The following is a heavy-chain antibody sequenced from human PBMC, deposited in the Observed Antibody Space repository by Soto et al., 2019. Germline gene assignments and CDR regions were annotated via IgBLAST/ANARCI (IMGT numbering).Heavy chain of an antibody. CDR2: ISSSGSTI. CDR1: GFTFIDYY. CDR3: ARVRGNYYDSSGYVIDY. V-gene: IGHV3-11*01. J-gene: IGHJ4*02. Sequence: WGSLRLSCAASGFTFIDYYIIFIRHSPFKWLEWVSYISSSGSTIYYADSVKGRFTISRDNAKNSLYLQMNSLRAEDTAVYYCARVRGNYYDSSGYVIDYWGQGTLVTVSS. D-gene: IGHD3-22*01.